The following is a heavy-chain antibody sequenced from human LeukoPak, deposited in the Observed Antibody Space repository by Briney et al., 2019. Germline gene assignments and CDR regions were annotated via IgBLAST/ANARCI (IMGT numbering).Heavy chain of an antibody. V-gene: IGHV1-2*02. Sequence: ASVKVSCKASGYTFTGYYMHWVRQAPGQGLEWMGWINPNSGGTNYAQKFQGRVTMTRDTSISTAYMELSGLRSDDTAVYYCARARVLRYFDWLLGDYWGQGTLVTVSS. J-gene: IGHJ4*02. CDR1: GYTFTGYY. CDR3: ARARVLRYFDWLLGDY. D-gene: IGHD3-9*01. CDR2: INPNSGGT.